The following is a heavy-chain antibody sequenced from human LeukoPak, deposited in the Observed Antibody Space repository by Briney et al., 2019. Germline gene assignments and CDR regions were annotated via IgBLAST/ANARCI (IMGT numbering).Heavy chain of an antibody. CDR3: ASGGRYSGSYSVVDY. D-gene: IGHD1-26*01. CDR2: ISYDGSNK. CDR1: GFTFSTYA. Sequence: PGRSLRLSCAASGFTFSTYAMHWVRQAPGKGLEWVAVISYDGSNKYYADSVKGRFTISRDNSKNTLYLQMNSLRVEDTAVYYCASGGRYSGSYSVVDYWGQGTLVTVSS. V-gene: IGHV3-30-3*01. J-gene: IGHJ4*02.